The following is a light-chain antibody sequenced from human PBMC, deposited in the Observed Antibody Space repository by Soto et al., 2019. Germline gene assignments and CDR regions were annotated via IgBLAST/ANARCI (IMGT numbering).Light chain of an antibody. CDR1: EDINNF. V-gene: IGKV1-17*03. CDR3: LQHWRAPWT. J-gene: IGKJ1*01. Sequence: DIQMTQSPSAMSASLGDRVTITCRASEDINNFLTWFQQKPGEVPTRLMFAASTPQRGVPSRFRGSGSGTEFTLTITSLQPEDFATDFCLQHWRAPWTFGQGTKVEI. CDR2: AAS.